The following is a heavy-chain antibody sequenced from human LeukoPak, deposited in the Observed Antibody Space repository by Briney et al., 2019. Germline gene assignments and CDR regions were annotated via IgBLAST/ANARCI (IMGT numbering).Heavy chain of an antibody. CDR3: ARGHVAGSDRHWDY. CDR2: INSDGSEI. J-gene: IGHJ4*02. CDR1: GFTFSSHW. V-gene: IGHV3-74*01. Sequence: PGGSLRLSCAASGFTFSSHWMHWVRQVPGKGLVWVSRINSDGSEINYADSVKGRFTTSRDNAKNTLYLQMNSLRAEDTAVYFCARGHVAGSDRHWDYWGQGTLVTVSS. D-gene: IGHD6-19*01.